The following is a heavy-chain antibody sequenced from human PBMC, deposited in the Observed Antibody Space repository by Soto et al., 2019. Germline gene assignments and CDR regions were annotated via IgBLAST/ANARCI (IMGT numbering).Heavy chain of an antibody. CDR3: ARVGSASLMVVVIADH. Sequence: EVQVVESGGALVKPGRSLRLSCTTSGFTFGDYAMSWFRQAPGKGLEGVGFIRSKGYGGTTQYAESVKGRCTISRDESESIAYLQMDSLKTEDTALYYCARVGSASLMVVVIADHWGQGTQVTVSS. V-gene: IGHV3-49*05. J-gene: IGHJ4*02. D-gene: IGHD3-22*01. CDR1: GFTFGDYA. CDR2: IRSKGYGGTT.